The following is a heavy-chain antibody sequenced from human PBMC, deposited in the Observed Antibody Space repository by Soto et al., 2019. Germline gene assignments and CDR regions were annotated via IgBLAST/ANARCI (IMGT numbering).Heavy chain of an antibody. Sequence: PGGSLRLSCAASGFTFSSYAMSWVRQAPGKGLEWVSAISDSGGSTYYADSVKGRFTISRDNSKNTLYLQMNSLRAEDTALYYCAKDRFHCSSTSCPVGSGGSCYDYWGQGTLVTVSS. J-gene: IGHJ4*02. V-gene: IGHV3-23*01. CDR3: AKDRFHCSSTSCPVGSGGSCYDY. CDR1: GFTFSSYA. D-gene: IGHD2-15*01. CDR2: ISDSGGST.